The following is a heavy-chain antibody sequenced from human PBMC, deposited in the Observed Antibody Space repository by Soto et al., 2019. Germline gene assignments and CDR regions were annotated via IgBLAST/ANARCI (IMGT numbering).Heavy chain of an antibody. J-gene: IGHJ5*02. CDR1: GGSISSGGYS. V-gene: IGHV4-30-2*01. CDR3: ARAPYAMDSSLTYWFDP. Sequence: SETLSLTCAVSGGSISSGGYSWSWIRQPPGKGLEWIGYIYHSGSTYYNPSLKSRVTISVDRSKNQFSLKLSSVTAADTAVYYCARAPYAMDSSLTYWFDPWGQGTLVTVSS. CDR2: IYHSGST. D-gene: IGHD2-8*01.